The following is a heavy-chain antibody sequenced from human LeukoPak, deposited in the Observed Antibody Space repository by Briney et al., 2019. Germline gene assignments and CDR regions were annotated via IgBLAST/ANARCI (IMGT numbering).Heavy chain of an antibody. CDR2: IDWDDDK. J-gene: IGHJ4*02. D-gene: IGHD5-18*01. Sequence: SGPALVKPTQTLTLTCTFSGFSLSSSGMSVSWIRQPPGKALEWLARIDWDDDKYYTTSLKTRLTISKDTSKNQVVLTLTNMDPVDTATHYCARTTWIQLGGGGQIDYWGQGTLVTVSS. CDR1: GFSLSSSGMS. CDR3: ARTTWIQLGGGGQIDY. V-gene: IGHV2-70*11.